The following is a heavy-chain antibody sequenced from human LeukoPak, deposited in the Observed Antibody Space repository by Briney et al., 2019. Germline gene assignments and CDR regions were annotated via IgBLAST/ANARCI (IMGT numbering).Heavy chain of an antibody. CDR1: GGSIRRGDYY. J-gene: IGHJ3*02. V-gene: IGHV4-30-4*08. Sequence: PSETLSLTCTVSGGSIRRGDYYWSWVRQPPGKGLEWIGYIYYSGNTYYNPSLKSRVTIYVDTSKKQFSLEMSSVTAADAAVYYCARATITMAVGVPADAFDIWGQGTVVTVSS. D-gene: IGHD5-24*01. CDR3: ARATITMAVGVPADAFDI. CDR2: IYYSGNT.